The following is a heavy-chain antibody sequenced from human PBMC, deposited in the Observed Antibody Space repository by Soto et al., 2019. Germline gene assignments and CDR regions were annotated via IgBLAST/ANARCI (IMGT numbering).Heavy chain of an antibody. CDR2: INPNSGGT. CDR1: GYTFTGYY. CDR3: ARAAVGTSYSSRYYDY. J-gene: IGHJ4*02. Sequence: ASVKVSCKASGYTFTGYYMHWVRQAPGQGLEWMGWINPNSGGTNYAQKFQGWVTMTRDTSISTAYMELSRLRSDDTAVYYCARAAVGTSYSSRYYDYWGQGTLVTVSS. D-gene: IGHD6-13*01. V-gene: IGHV1-2*04.